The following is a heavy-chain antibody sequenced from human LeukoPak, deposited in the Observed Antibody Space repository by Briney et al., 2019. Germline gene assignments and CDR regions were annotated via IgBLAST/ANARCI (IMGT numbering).Heavy chain of an antibody. J-gene: IGHJ4*02. Sequence: GGSLRLSCAASGFTFSSYAMSWVRQAPGKGLEWVSAISGSGGSTYYADSVKGRFTISRDNSKNTLYPQMNSLRAEDTAVYYCAKVGDAYSSGWSRWGQGTLVTVSS. D-gene: IGHD6-19*01. V-gene: IGHV3-23*01. CDR2: ISGSGGST. CDR1: GFTFSSYA. CDR3: AKVGDAYSSGWSR.